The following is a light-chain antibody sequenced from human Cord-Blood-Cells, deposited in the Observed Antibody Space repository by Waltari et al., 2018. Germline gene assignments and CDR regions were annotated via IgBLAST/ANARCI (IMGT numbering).Light chain of an antibody. CDR3: MQALQTPRT. J-gene: IGKJ1*01. CDR1: QSLLHSNGYNY. Sequence: DIVMTQSPLSLPVTPGEPASIPCRSSQSLLHSNGYNYLDWYLQKPGQSPQLLIYLGSNRASGVPDRFSGIGSGTDFTLKISRVEAEDVGVYYCMQALQTPRTFGQGTKVEIK. V-gene: IGKV2-28*01. CDR2: LGS.